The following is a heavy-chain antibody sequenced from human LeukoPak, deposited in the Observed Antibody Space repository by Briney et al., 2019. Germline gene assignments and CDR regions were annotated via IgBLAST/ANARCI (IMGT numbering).Heavy chain of an antibody. CDR2: IKSKTDGGTT. CDR3: AAVSVDYGDSSFDF. V-gene: IGHV3-15*01. CDR1: VFTFSNAW. J-gene: IGHJ4*02. Sequence: GGSLRLSCAASVFTFSNAWMSWVRQAPGKGLEWVGRIKSKTDGGTTDYAEPVKGRFTISRDDSKKTLYLQMNSLKTEDTALYYCAAVSVDYGDSSFDFWGQGTLVTVSS. D-gene: IGHD4-17*01.